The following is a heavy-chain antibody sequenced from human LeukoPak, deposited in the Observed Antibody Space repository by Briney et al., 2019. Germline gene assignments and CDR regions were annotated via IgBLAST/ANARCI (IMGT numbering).Heavy chain of an antibody. Sequence: PGGSLRLSCAASGFTFSSYAMSWLPQAQGKGLEWVSTISGSGGSTYYADSVKGRFTISRDNSKNTLYLQMNSLRAEDTAVYYCVRDDTYYYGSGIHNCFDPWGQGTLVTVSS. CDR1: GFTFSSYA. D-gene: IGHD3-10*01. CDR2: ISGSGGST. CDR3: VRDDTYYYGSGIHNCFDP. V-gene: IGHV3-23*01. J-gene: IGHJ5*02.